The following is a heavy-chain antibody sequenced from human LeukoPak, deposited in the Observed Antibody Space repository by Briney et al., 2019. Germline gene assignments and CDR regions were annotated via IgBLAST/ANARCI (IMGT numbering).Heavy chain of an antibody. V-gene: IGHV1-18*01. D-gene: IGHD1-26*01. CDR1: GYTYTTYG. Sequence: ASVKVSCKASGYTYTTYGITWVRQAPGQGPEWMGWISAYNGDTNYAQKLQGRVTMTTDTSTNTAYMELRSLRSDDTAVYYCARGGIVGSRTNWFDPWGQGILVTVSS. J-gene: IGHJ5*02. CDR3: ARGGIVGSRTNWFDP. CDR2: ISAYNGDT.